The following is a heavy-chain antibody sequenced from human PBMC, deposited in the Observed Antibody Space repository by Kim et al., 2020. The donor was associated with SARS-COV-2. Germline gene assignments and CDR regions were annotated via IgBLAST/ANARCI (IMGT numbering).Heavy chain of an antibody. V-gene: IGHV3-30*03. CDR1: GFTFNNYS. D-gene: IGHD1-26*01. J-gene: IGHJ4*02. CDR3: AREWGFQAFDY. Sequence: GGSLRLSCAASGFTFNNYSMNWVRQAPGKGLEWVAIISKDGNDIFYADSVKGRFTIFRDNSKNTLYLQMYTLRAEDTAVYYCAREWGFQAFDYWGQGTLVIVSS. CDR2: ISKDGNDI.